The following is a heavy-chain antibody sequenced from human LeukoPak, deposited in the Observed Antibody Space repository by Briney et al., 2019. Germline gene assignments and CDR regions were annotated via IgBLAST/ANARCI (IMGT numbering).Heavy chain of an antibody. CDR2: ISAYNGNT. CDR1: GYTFTSYG. J-gene: IGHJ1*01. Sequence: ASVKVSCKASGYTFTSYGISWVRQAPGQGLEWMGWISAYNGNTNYAQKLQGRVTMTTDTSTSTAYMELSSLRSEDTAVYYCARSVRSYYYGSGSYSPHAEYFQHWGQGTLVTVSS. V-gene: IGHV1-18*01. D-gene: IGHD3-10*01. CDR3: ARSVRSYYYGSGSYSPHAEYFQH.